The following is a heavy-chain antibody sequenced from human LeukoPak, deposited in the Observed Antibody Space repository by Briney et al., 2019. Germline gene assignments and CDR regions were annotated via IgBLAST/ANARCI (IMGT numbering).Heavy chain of an antibody. CDR1: GYSFTSYW. D-gene: IGHD6-19*01. J-gene: IGHJ4*02. Sequence: EESLKISCKGSGYSFTSYWIAWVRQMPGKGLEWMGIIYPGDSDTRYSPSFQGQVTISADKSISTAYLQWSSLKASDTAMYYCASASESSGWLYYFDYWGQGTLVTVSS. CDR3: ASASESSGWLYYFDY. CDR2: IYPGDSDT. V-gene: IGHV5-51*01.